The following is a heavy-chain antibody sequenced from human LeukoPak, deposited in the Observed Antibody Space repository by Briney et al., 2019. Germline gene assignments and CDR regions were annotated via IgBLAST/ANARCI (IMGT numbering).Heavy chain of an antibody. CDR1: GFTFSSYS. J-gene: IGHJ4*02. Sequence: GGSLRLSCAASGFTFSSYSMNWVRQAPGKGLEWVSSLGSSSNSIYYTDSVKGRFTISRDNAKNSLYLQMNSLRAEDTAVYYCARELPTEAFDYWGQGTLVTVSS. CDR3: ARELPTEAFDY. D-gene: IGHD1-26*01. CDR2: LGSSSNSI. V-gene: IGHV3-21*01.